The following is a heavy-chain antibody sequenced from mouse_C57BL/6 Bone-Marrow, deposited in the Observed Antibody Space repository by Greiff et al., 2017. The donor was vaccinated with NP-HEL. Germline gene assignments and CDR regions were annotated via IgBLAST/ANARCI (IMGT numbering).Heavy chain of an antibody. CDR2: IHPNSGST. Sequence: QVQLQQPGAELVKPGASVKLSCKASGYTFTSYWMHWVKQRPGQGLEWIGMIHPNSGSTNYNEKFKSKATLTVDKSSSTAYMQLSSLTSEDSAVYYCASIYYDYDGYYAMDYWGQGTSVTVSS. V-gene: IGHV1-64*01. CDR3: ASIYYDYDGYYAMDY. CDR1: GYTFTSYW. J-gene: IGHJ4*01. D-gene: IGHD2-4*01.